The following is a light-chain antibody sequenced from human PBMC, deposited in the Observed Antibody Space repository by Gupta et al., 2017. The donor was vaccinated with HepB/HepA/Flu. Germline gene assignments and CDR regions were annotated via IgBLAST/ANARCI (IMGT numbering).Light chain of an antibody. CDR1: NIGDKS. Sequence: SYVLTQPPSVSVAPGNTARITCGGDNIGDKSVHWYQQKPGQAPVLVLYDDSDRPSGIPERFSGSNSGNTATVTISRVEVGDEADYYCQVWDRNNDHVVFGGGTKLTVL. CDR3: QVWDRNNDHVV. V-gene: IGLV3-21*03. CDR2: DDS. J-gene: IGLJ2*01.